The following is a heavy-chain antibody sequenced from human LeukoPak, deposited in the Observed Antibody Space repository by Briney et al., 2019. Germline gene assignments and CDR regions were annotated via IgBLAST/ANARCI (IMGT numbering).Heavy chain of an antibody. D-gene: IGHD2-15*01. Sequence: GSLSLSCAPSGFTFSYYAMSWVRQAPGKGLEWVSGISVGGSNANYADSVKGRFTVSRDNSKNMLYLQLNSLRVEDTATYYCVKRSGYCSGASCYGFDIWGQGTMVAVSS. CDR2: ISVGGSNA. CDR3: VKRSGYCSGASCYGFDI. CDR1: GFTFSYYA. V-gene: IGHV3-23*01. J-gene: IGHJ3*02.